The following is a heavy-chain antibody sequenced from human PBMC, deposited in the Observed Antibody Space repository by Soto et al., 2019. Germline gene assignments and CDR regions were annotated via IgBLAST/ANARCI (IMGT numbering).Heavy chain of an antibody. CDR3: ASGTYYQLLRIYYYYGMDV. CDR2: IIPIFGTA. V-gene: IGHV1-69*13. D-gene: IGHD2-2*01. Sequence: SVKVSCKASGGTFSSYAISWVRQAPGQGLEWMGGIIPIFGTANYAQKFQGRVTITADESTSTAYMELSSLRSEDTAVYYCASGTYYQLLRIYYYYGMDVWGQGTTVTVSS. CDR1: GGTFSSYA. J-gene: IGHJ6*02.